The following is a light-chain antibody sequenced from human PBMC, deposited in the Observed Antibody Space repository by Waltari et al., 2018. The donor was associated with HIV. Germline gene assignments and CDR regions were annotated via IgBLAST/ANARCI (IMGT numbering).Light chain of an antibody. CDR3: QQRNSWPPTLT. CDR2: EAS. CDR1: ESLSNY. Sequence: EIVVTQSPATLSLSPGERDTLSCRASESLSNYLVWYQQKPGQAPRLLIYEASKRATGIPARFSGSQAGTEFTLTISNLEPEDFAVYFCQQRNSWPPTLTFAGGTRVEI. J-gene: IGKJ4*01. V-gene: IGKV3-11*01.